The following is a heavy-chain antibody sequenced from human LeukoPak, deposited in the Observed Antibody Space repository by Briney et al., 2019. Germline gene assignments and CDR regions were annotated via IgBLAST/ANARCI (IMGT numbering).Heavy chain of an antibody. V-gene: IGHV3-30*02. Sequence: GGTLRLSCAASGFTFSSYGMYWVRQAPGKGLEWVAFIRYDGSNKYYADSVKGRFTISRDNSKNTLYLQMKSLGAEDTAVYYCAKGGGYEAQYYYYYLDVWGKGTTVTISS. CDR2: IRYDGSNK. CDR3: AKGGGYEAQYYYYYLDV. CDR1: GFTFSSYG. J-gene: IGHJ6*03. D-gene: IGHD5-12*01.